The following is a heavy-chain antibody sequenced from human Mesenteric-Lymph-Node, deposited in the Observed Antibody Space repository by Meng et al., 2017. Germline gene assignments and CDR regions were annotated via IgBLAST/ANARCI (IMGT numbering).Heavy chain of an antibody. CDR2: ISHSGTT. D-gene: IGHD3-16*02. Sequence: QVLLHDPGPGLVKPSRPLSLTCAVSGGSISCSNRWSWVRQPPGTGPEWIGEISHSGTTNYYPSLKSRVTISVDKSKNQFSLKLSSVTAADTAVYYCATIRGYHSWGQGTLVTVSS. J-gene: IGHJ4*02. CDR1: GGSISCSNR. CDR3: ATIRGYHS. V-gene: IGHV4-4*02.